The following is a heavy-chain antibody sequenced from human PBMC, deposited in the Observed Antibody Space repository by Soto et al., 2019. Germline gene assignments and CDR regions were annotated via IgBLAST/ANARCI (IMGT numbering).Heavy chain of an antibody. Sequence: SETLSLTCTVSGGSVSSGSYYWRWIRQPPGKGLEWIGYIYYSGSTNYNPSLKSRVTISVDTSKNQFSLKLSSVTAADTAVYYCARGKKRWLQPEHWFDPWGQGTLVTVSS. CDR3: ARGKKRWLQPEHWFDP. CDR1: GGSVSSGSYY. V-gene: IGHV4-61*01. J-gene: IGHJ5*02. D-gene: IGHD5-12*01. CDR2: IYYSGST.